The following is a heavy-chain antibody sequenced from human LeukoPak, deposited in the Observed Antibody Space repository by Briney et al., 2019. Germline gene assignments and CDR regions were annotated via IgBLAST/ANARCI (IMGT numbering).Heavy chain of an antibody. D-gene: IGHD5-18*01. CDR2: ISAYNGNT. V-gene: IGHV1-18*01. CDR1: GYTFTSYG. J-gene: IGHJ4*02. CDR3: ARAQGEWDTATYTFDY. Sequence: GASVKVSCKASGYTFTSYGISWVRQAPGQGLEWMGWISAYNGNTNYAQKLQGRVTMTTDTSTSTAYMELRSLRSDDTTVYYCARAQGEWDTATYTFDYWGQGTLVTVSS.